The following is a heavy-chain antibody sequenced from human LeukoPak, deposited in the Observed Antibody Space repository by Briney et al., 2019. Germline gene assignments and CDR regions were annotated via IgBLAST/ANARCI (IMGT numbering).Heavy chain of an antibody. J-gene: IGHJ5*02. Sequence: GGSLRLSCTASGFTFSDYYMSWIRQAPGKGLEWLSYISTSGGSVSYVDSVKGRFTISRDNAKNSVYLQIDSLRAEDTAMYYCARDRQFRLHDPWGQGVLVTVSS. D-gene: IGHD3-16*01. V-gene: IGHV3-11*01. CDR2: ISTSGGSV. CDR1: GFTFSDYY. CDR3: ARDRQFRLHDP.